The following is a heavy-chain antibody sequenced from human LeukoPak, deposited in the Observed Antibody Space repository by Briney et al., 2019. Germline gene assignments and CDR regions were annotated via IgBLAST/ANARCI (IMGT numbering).Heavy chain of an antibody. CDR1: GGSVSSSSYY. CDR3: ARHVFGSGGYRDC. Sequence: SETLSLTCTVSGGSVSSSSYYWGWIRQPPGKGLEWIGSIYYSGSTYYNPSLKRRVTISVDTYTNQFSLKLNPVAAANRAVYNCARHVFGSGGYRDCWGRGSLVTVSS. D-gene: IGHD3-10*01. V-gene: IGHV4-39*01. J-gene: IGHJ4*02. CDR2: IYYSGST.